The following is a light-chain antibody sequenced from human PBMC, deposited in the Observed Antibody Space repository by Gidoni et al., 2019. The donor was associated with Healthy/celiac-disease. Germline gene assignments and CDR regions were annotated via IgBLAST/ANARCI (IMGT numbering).Light chain of an antibody. CDR1: KLGDTY. J-gene: IGLJ2*01. CDR2: QDS. V-gene: IGLV3-1*01. CDR3: QAWDSSTAGVV. Sequence: SYELTQPPSVSVSPGPTASITCSGDKLGDTYACWYQQKPGQSPVLVIYQDSKRPSGIPERFSGSNSGNTATLTISGTQAMDEADYYCQAWDSSTAGVVFGGGTKLTVL.